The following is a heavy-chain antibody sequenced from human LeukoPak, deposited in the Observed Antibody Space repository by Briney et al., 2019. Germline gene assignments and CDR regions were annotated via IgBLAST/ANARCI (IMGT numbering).Heavy chain of an antibody. J-gene: IGHJ4*02. CDR2: IYPGDSDT. Sequence: GESLKISCKASGYSFTNYWIGWVRQTPGKGLEWMGIIYPGDSDTRYSPSFQGQVTISADKSISTAYMQWSSLKASDTAMYYCTRWVYYYDTSGSRGEYWGQGILVTVSS. D-gene: IGHD3-22*01. CDR1: GYSFTNYW. V-gene: IGHV5-51*01. CDR3: TRWVYYYDTSGSRGEY.